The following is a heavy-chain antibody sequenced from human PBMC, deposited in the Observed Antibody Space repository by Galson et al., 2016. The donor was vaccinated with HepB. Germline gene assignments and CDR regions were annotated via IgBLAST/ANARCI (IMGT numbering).Heavy chain of an antibody. V-gene: IGHV3-48*01. Sequence: SLRLSCAASGFTFSSYSMNWVRQAPGKGLEWVSYISSSSSAIHYADSVKGRFTIPRDNAKNSLYLQMNSLSAEDTAVYYCARDAMPISCSSTSCQYYGMDVWGQGTTVTVSS. CDR1: GFTFSSYS. D-gene: IGHD2-2*01. CDR2: ISSSSSAI. CDR3: ARDAMPISCSSTSCQYYGMDV. J-gene: IGHJ6*02.